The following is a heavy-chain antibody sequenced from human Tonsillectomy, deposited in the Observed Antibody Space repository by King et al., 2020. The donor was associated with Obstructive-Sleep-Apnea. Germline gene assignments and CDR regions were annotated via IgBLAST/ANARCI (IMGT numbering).Heavy chain of an antibody. CDR3: ARGRVVRGVIITEDY. CDR1: GYSFTSYW. CDR2: IYPGDSDT. J-gene: IGHJ4*02. D-gene: IGHD3-10*01. Sequence: VQLVESGAEVKKPGESLKISCKGSGYSFTSYWIGWVRQMPGKGLEWMGIIYPGDSDTRYSPSLQVQVTISADKSISTAYLQWGSLKASDTAMYYCARGRVVRGVIITEDYWGQGTLVTVSS. V-gene: IGHV5-51*01.